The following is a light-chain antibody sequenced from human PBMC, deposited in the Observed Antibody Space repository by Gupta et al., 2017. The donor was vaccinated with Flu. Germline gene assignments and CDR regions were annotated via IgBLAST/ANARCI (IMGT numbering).Light chain of an antibody. V-gene: IGLV4-69*01. CDR3: QTWATGIPV. CDR1: SGHSDYA. J-gene: IGLJ2*01. Sequence: QPVLPQSPSASASQAPSVRLTCTLSSGHSDYAIAWHQQQTEKGPRYLMKVNYDGSHMKGDGIPDRFSGSSSGAERDLTISSLQSEDEADYYCQTWATGIPVFGGGTKLTVL. CDR2: VNYDGSH.